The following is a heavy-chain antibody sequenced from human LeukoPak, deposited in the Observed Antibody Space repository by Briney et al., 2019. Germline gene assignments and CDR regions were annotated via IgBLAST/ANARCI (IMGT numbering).Heavy chain of an antibody. D-gene: IGHD1-26*01. V-gene: IGHV4-59*08. J-gene: IGHJ5*02. CDR1: GGSISSYY. CDR2: IYYSGST. CDR3: ARRYGYSGSLNWFDP. Sequence: SETLSLTCTVSGGSISSYYWSWIRQPPGKGLEWIGYIYYSGSTNYNPSLKSRVTISVDTSKNQFSLKLSSVTAADTAVYYCARRYGYSGSLNWFDPWGQGTLVTVSS.